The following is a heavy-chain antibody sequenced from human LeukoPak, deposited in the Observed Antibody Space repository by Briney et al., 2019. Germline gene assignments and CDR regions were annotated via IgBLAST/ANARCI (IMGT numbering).Heavy chain of an antibody. D-gene: IGHD6-13*01. V-gene: IGHV4-39*01. J-gene: IGHJ4*02. Sequence: SETLSLTCTVSGGSISSSSYYWGWIRQPPGKGLEWIGSIYYSGSTYYNPSLKSRVTISVDTSKNQFSLKLSSVTAADTAVYYCARLYGSSWRLYYFDYWGQGTLVTVSS. CDR1: GGSISSSSYY. CDR3: ARLYGSSWRLYYFDY. CDR2: IYYSGST.